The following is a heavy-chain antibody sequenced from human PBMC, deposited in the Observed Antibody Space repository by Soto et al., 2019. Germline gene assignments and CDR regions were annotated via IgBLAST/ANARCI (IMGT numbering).Heavy chain of an antibody. V-gene: IGHV3-23*01. CDR2: ISGSGGST. CDR3: ATERITYYYYSTGYYEH. D-gene: IGHD3-22*01. Sequence: PGGSLRLSCAASGFTFSSYAMSWVRQAPGKGLEWVSAISGSGGSTYYADSVKGRFTISRDNSKNTLYLQMNSLRAEDTAVYYCATERITYYYYSTGYYEHWGPGTLVTISS. J-gene: IGHJ4*02. CDR1: GFTFSSYA.